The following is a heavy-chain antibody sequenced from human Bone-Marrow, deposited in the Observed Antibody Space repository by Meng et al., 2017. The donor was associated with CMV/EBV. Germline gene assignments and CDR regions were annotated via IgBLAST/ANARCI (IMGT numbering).Heavy chain of an antibody. CDR1: VVSSSRYY. CDR3: ARAMVRGVQRYFDY. V-gene: IGHV4-4*07. Sequence: QVQLQESVPVLCKPCETLSITLTVSVVSSSRYYWSWIRQPAGKGLEWIGLIYTSGSTNYNPSLKSRVTMSVNTSKNLFSLKLSSVTAADTAVYYCARAMVRGVQRYFDYWGQGTLVTVSS. CDR2: IYTSGST. J-gene: IGHJ4*02. D-gene: IGHD3-10*01.